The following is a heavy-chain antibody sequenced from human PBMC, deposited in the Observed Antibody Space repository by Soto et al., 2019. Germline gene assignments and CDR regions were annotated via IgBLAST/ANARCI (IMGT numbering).Heavy chain of an antibody. V-gene: IGHV3-21*02. CDR2: ITTSSYI. Sequence: EVQLVESGGGLVKPGGSLRLSCVASGFSLSSYTMTWVRQAPGEGLEWVSSITTSSYIYYADSVKGRFTISSDNAKNSLYLEMNSLRAEDTALYYCARAPFSYTSISPFPYWGQGTLVTVSS. CDR3: ARAPFSYTSISPFPY. J-gene: IGHJ4*02. D-gene: IGHD5-12*01. CDR1: GFSLSSYT.